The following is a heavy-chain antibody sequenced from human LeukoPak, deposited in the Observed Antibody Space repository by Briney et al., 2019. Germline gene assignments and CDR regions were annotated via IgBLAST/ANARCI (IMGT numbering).Heavy chain of an antibody. V-gene: IGHV3-30-3*01. CDR3: ARPPNTAMAPVFVSY. D-gene: IGHD5-18*01. CDR2: ISYDGSNK. J-gene: IGHJ4*02. Sequence: GRSLRLSCADSGFTFSSYAMHWVRQAPGKGLEWVAVISYDGSNKYYADSVKGRFTISRDNSKNTLYLQMNSLRAEDTAVYYCARPPNTAMAPVFVSYWGQGTLVTVSS. CDR1: GFTFSSYA.